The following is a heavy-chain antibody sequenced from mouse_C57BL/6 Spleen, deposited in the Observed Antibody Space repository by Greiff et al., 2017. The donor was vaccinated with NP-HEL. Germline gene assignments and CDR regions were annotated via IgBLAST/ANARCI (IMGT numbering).Heavy chain of an antibody. J-gene: IGHJ2*01. CDR2: ISSGGSYT. CDR3: ARRSNYAYYFDY. CDR1: GFTFSSYG. D-gene: IGHD2-5*01. Sequence: EVQVVESGGDLVKPGGSLKLSCAASGFTFSSYGMSWVRQTPDKRLEWVATISSGGSYTYYPDSVKGRFTISRDNAKNTLYLQMSSLKSEDTAMYYCARRSNYAYYFDYWGQGTTLTVSS. V-gene: IGHV5-6*01.